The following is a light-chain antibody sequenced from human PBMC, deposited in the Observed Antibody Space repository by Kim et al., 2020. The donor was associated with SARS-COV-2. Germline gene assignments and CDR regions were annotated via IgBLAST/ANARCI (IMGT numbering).Light chain of an antibody. V-gene: IGLV2-14*01. CDR3: SSYTSSSTWV. Sequence: QSVLTQPASVSGSPGQSITISCTETSSDVGGYNYVSWYQQHPGKAPKLMIYDVSKRPSGVSNRFSGSKSGNTASLTISGLQAEDEADYYCSSYTSSSTWVFGGGTQLTVL. J-gene: IGLJ3*02. CDR1: SSDVGGYNY. CDR2: DVS.